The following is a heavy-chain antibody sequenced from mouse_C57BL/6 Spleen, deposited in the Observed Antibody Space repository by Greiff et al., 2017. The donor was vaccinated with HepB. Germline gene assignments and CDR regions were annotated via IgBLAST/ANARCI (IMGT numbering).Heavy chain of an antibody. CDR1: GFTFSSYA. D-gene: IGHD2-5*01. V-gene: IGHV5-9-1*02. J-gene: IGHJ1*03. CDR3: TRSYYSNYDWYFDV. CDR2: ISSGGDYI. Sequence: EVQRVESGEGLVKPGGSLKLSCAASGFTFSSYAMSWVRQTPEKRLEWVAYISSGGDYIYYADTVKGRFTISRDNARNTLYLQMSSLKSEDTAMYYCTRSYYSNYDWYFDVWGTGTTVTVSS.